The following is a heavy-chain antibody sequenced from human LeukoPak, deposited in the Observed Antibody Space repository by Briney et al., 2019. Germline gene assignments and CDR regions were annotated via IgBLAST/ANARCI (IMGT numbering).Heavy chain of an antibody. J-gene: IGHJ5*02. CDR1: GGSISSYY. CDR3: ARHPVWYYWFDP. Sequence: SETLSLTCTVSGGSISSYYWSWIRQPLGKGLEWIGYIYYSGSTNYNPSLKSRVTISVDTSKNQFSLKLSSVTAADTAVYYCARHPVWYYWFDPWGQGTLVTVSS. D-gene: IGHD2-8*01. CDR2: IYYSGST. V-gene: IGHV4-59*08.